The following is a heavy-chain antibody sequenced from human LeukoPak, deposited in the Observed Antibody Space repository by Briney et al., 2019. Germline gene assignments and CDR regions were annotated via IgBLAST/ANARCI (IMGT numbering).Heavy chain of an antibody. CDR2: VRYDGSEK. J-gene: IGHJ3*02. CDR3: AKAYSTYSFGYPDAFDM. D-gene: IGHD5-18*01. V-gene: IGHV3-30*02. CDR1: GFTFNRYA. Sequence: PGGSLRLSCAASGFTFNRYAMHWVRQAPGNGLEWVTFVRYDGSEKYYVDSVKGRFTISRDNLKNTLYLQMSSLRDEDTAVYYCAKAYSTYSFGYPDAFDMWGQGTMVIVSS.